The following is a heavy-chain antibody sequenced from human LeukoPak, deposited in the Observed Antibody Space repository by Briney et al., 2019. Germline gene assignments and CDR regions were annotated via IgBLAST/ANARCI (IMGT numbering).Heavy chain of an antibody. CDR2: IYGGGST. V-gene: IGHV3-53*01. CDR1: GFSVSGYY. D-gene: IGHD3-3*01. J-gene: IGHJ4*02. CDR3: ASAPITTFAVVID. Sequence: GGSLRLSCAASGFSVSGYYMNWLRQAPGKGLEWVSIIYGGGSTYYADSVKGRFTISRDNSKNTVYLLMSSLRAEDTAVYYCASAPITTFAVVIDWGQGTLVTVSS.